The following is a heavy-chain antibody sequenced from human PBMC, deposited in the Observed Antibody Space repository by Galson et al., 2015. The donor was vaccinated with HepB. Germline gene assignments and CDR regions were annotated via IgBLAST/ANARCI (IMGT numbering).Heavy chain of an antibody. CDR2: IWYDGSNK. CDR1: GFTFRTYN. D-gene: IGHD5-18*01. V-gene: IGHV3-33*01. Sequence: SLRLSCAASGFTFRTYNMHWVRQAPGKGLEWVAAIWYDGSNKYYADSVKGRITISRDNSNNTLHVQMDSLRAEDTALYYCVRRMGYRYGYFDYWGPGTLVTVSS. CDR3: VRRMGYRYGYFDY. J-gene: IGHJ4*02.